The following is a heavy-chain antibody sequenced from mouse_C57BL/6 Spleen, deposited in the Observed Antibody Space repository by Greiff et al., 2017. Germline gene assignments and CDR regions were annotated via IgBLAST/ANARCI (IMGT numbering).Heavy chain of an antibody. CDR1: GFNIKDDY. V-gene: IGHV14-4*01. Sequence: VQLQQFGAELVRPGASVKLSCTASGFNIKDDYMHWVKQRPEQGLEWIGWIDPENGDTEYASKFQGKATITADTSSNTAYLQLSSLTSEDTAVYYCTTGGFYAMDYWGQGTSVTVSS. CDR2: IDPENGDT. CDR3: TTGGFYAMDY. J-gene: IGHJ4*01.